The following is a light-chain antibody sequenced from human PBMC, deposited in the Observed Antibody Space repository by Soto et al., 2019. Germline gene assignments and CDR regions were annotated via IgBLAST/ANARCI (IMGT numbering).Light chain of an antibody. V-gene: IGKV1-5*03. CDR3: QQSFT. CDR2: KAS. J-gene: IGKJ3*01. Sequence: DIQMTQSPSTLSASVGDRVTITCRASQSISSWLAWYQQKPGKDPKLLIYKASTLESGVPSRFSGCASGTEFTLTISSLQPDDFATYYCQQSFTFGPGTKVDIK. CDR1: QSISSW.